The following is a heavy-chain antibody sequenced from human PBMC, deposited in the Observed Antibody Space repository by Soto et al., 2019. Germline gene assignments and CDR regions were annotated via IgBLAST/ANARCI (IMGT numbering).Heavy chain of an antibody. D-gene: IGHD6-13*01. CDR3: ALGSWSGETFDI. CDR2: IIPTLAIT. J-gene: IGHJ3*02. V-gene: IGHV1-69*02. Sequence: QVQLVQSGAEVKKPGSSVKVSCKASGGTFNVYTIIWVRQAPGQGLEWMGRIIPTLAITNYAQRFQGRVTLTADTSTTTAYMELSSLTSEDTAVYYCALGSWSGETFDIWGQGTLVTVSS. CDR1: GGTFNVYT.